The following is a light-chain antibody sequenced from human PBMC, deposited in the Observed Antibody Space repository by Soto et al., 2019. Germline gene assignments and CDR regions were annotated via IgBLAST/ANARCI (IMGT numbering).Light chain of an antibody. CDR2: GAY. J-gene: IGKJ5*01. CDR3: QHYNYGPPKT. Sequence: EKVMPQCSANLPVSLGEKATLSCRASQSVSSNLAWYQQKPPQAPRLLIYGAYTRATGIPARFSGSGSGTDFAPTISSLQSKDVAVYYCQHYNYGPPKTVGQGTRLEIK. CDR1: QSVSSN. V-gene: IGKV3-15*01.